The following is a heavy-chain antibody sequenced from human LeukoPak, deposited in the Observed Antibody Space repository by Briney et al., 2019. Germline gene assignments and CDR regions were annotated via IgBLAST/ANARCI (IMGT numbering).Heavy chain of an antibody. CDR1: GYSFTTYW. Sequence: GESLKISCKGSGYSFTTYWIGWVRQMPGKGLEWMGIIYPGDSDTRYSPSFQGQVAISVDKSISTAYLQWSSLKASDTAMYYCARVGPYDYGSGGNDYWGQGTLVTVSS. J-gene: IGHJ4*02. CDR3: ARVGPYDYGSGGNDY. D-gene: IGHD3-10*01. V-gene: IGHV5-51*01. CDR2: IYPGDSDT.